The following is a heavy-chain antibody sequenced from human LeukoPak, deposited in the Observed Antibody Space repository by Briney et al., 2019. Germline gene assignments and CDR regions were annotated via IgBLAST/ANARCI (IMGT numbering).Heavy chain of an antibody. Sequence: SETLSLTCTVSGGSISSSSYYWGWIRQPPGKGLEWIGSIYYSGSTYYNPSLKSRVTISVDTSKNQFSLKLSSVTAADTAVYYRARQTRGWIAAAGTTFDPWGQGTLVTVSS. CDR2: IYYSGST. J-gene: IGHJ5*02. V-gene: IGHV4-39*01. CDR3: ARQTRGWIAAAGTTFDP. CDR1: GGSISSSSYY. D-gene: IGHD6-13*01.